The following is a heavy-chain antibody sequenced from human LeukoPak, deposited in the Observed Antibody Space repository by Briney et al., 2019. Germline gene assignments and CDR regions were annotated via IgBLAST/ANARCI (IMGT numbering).Heavy chain of an antibody. J-gene: IGHJ5*02. Sequence: GGSLRLSCAASGFTFSTFWMSWVRQAPGKGLEWVAFIGYDGSNKYYADSVKGRFTVSRDNSKNTLYLQMNSLRTEDTAVYYCAKGLYYKDRSGYPAWGQGTLVTISS. CDR1: GFTFSTFW. V-gene: IGHV3-30*02. D-gene: IGHD3-22*01. CDR2: IGYDGSNK. CDR3: AKGLYYKDRSGYPA.